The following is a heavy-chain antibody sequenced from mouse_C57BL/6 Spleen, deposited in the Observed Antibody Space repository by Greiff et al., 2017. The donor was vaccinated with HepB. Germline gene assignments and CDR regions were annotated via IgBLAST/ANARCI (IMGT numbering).Heavy chain of an antibody. V-gene: IGHV1-61*01. CDR2: IYPSDSET. D-gene: IGHD1-1*01. CDR3: ARGDYYGSSRAWFAY. Sequence: VQLQQPGAELVRPGSSVKLSCKASGYTFTSYWMDWVKQRPGQGLEWIGNIYPSDSETHYNQKFKDKATWTVDKSSSTAYMQLSSLTSEDSAVYYCARGDYYGSSRAWFAYWGQGTLVTVSA. J-gene: IGHJ3*01. CDR1: GYTFTSYW.